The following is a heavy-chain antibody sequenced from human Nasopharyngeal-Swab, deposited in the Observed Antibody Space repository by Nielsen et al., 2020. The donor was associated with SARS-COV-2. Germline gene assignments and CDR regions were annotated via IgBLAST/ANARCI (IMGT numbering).Heavy chain of an antibody. D-gene: IGHD3-3*01. CDR1: GGSFSGYY. V-gene: IGHV4-31*11. CDR3: ARGGTIFGVVTRGLDY. CDR2: IYYSGST. Sequence: SETLSLTCAVYGGSFSGYYWSWIRQHPGKGLEWIGYIYYSGSTYYNPSLKSRVTISVDTSKNQFSLKLSSVTAADTAVYYCARGGTIFGVVTRGLDYWGQGTLVTVSS. J-gene: IGHJ4*02.